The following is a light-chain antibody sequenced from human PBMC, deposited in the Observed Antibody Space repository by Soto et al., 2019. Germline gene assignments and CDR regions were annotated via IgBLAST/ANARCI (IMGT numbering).Light chain of an antibody. Sequence: DIQMTQSPTSLSASVGYRVTITCRASQGIRNYVAWYQQIPGKAPKLLIYAASTLQSGVPSRFSGSGSWTDFTLTINGLQPEDVATYSCQKYSSVPVFGPGTKVEIK. CDR2: AAS. CDR3: QKYSSVPV. CDR1: QGIRNY. V-gene: IGKV1-27*01. J-gene: IGKJ3*01.